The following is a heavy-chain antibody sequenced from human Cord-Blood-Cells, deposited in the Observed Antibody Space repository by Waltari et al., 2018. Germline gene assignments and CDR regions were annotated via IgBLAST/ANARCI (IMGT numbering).Heavy chain of an antibody. V-gene: IGHV3-33*01. Sequence: QVQLVESGGGVVPPGRSLKLYCAASGFPFRSYGMHGGRQAPGKGLEWVAVIWYDGSNKYYAESVKGRFTISSDNSKNTLYLQMNSLRAEDTAVYYCARDRSRLRVFDYWGQGTLVTVSS. CDR3: ARDRSRLRVFDY. CDR1: GFPFRSYG. J-gene: IGHJ4*02. D-gene: IGHD6-19*01. CDR2: IWYDGSNK.